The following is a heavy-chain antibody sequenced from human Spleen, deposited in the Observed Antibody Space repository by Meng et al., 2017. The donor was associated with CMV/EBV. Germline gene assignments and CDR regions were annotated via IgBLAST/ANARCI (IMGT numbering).Heavy chain of an antibody. CDR2: IYYSGST. D-gene: IGHD4-17*01. Sequence: SETLSLTCTVSGGSIRSYFWTWIRQPPGKGLEWIGYIYYSGSTNYNPSLKSRVTISVDTSKNQFSLKLSSVTAADTAVYYCARGLGDYDDYWGQGTLVTVSS. CDR3: ARGLGDYDDY. V-gene: IGHV4-59*01. J-gene: IGHJ4*02. CDR1: GGSIRSYF.